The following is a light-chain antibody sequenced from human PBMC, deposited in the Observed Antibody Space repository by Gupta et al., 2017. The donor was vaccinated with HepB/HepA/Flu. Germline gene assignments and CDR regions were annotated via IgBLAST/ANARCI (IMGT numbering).Light chain of an antibody. CDR3: QQSHSTPRT. J-gene: IGKJ4*01. CDR2: AAS. CDR1: QSISSY. V-gene: IGKV1-39*01. Sequence: DLQMTQSRSSLSASVGDRVTITCRASQSISSYLTWSQQKPGKAPNLLIYAASSLQSGVPSRFSGSGSGTDFTLTISTLQPEDFATYYCQQSHSTPRTFGGGTRVEIK.